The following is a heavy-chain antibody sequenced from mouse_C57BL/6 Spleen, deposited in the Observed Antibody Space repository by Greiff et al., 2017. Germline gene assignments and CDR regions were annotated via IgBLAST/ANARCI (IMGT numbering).Heavy chain of an antibody. D-gene: IGHD1-1*01. J-gene: IGHJ1*03. Sequence: EVQLQQSGPELVKPGASVKMSCKASGYTFTDYNMHWVKQSHGKSLEWIGYINPNNGGTSYNQKFKGKATLTVNKSSSTAYIELRSLTSEDSAVYYCAAYYYYGSRVWYFDVWGTGTTVTVSS. V-gene: IGHV1-22*01. CDR1: GYTFTDYN. CDR2: INPNNGGT. CDR3: AAYYYYGSRVWYFDV.